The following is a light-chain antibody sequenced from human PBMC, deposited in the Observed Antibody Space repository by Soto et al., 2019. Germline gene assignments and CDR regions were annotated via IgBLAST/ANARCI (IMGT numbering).Light chain of an antibody. CDR1: QSVTGAN. CDR3: QQYNNWPRT. V-gene: IGKV3D-15*01. Sequence: IVLTQSPVTLSLSPGEGATLSCRASQSVTGANLAWYQQRAGQAPRLLIYDAVRRATGIPDRFSGSGSGTEFTLTIGSLQSDDFAVYYCQQYNNWPRTFGQGTKV. CDR2: DAV. J-gene: IGKJ2*01.